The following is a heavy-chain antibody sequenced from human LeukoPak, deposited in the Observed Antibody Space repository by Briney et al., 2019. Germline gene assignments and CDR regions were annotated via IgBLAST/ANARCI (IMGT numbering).Heavy chain of an antibody. Sequence: GGSLRLSCAASGFTFSNYAMNWVRQAPGKGLEWVSVIYSGGNTYYADSVKGRFTFSRDNSKNTLYLQMNSLRVEDTAVYYCARVAFGGVIAGAFDIWGQGTMVTVSS. V-gene: IGHV3-66*02. CDR2: IYSGGNT. D-gene: IGHD3-16*02. CDR1: GFTFSNYA. CDR3: ARVAFGGVIAGAFDI. J-gene: IGHJ3*02.